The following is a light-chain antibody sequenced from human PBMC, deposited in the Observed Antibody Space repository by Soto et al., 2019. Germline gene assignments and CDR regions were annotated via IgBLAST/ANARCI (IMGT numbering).Light chain of an antibody. CDR3: QQRSNWPPALS. V-gene: IGKV3-11*01. CDR1: QSVNNF. Sequence: EVVLTQSPATLSLSPGDRATLSCGASQSVNNFLAWYQQKPGQTPRLLIYDASKRATGIPGRLSGSGSGTDFTLTISSLEPEDFAVYYCQQRSNWPPALSFGGGTKVDIK. J-gene: IGKJ4*01. CDR2: DAS.